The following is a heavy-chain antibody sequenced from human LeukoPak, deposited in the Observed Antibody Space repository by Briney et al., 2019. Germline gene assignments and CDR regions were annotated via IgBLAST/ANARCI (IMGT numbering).Heavy chain of an antibody. CDR1: GGSISSYC. V-gene: IGHV4-59*08. CDR3: ARIITMVRGVTGWFDP. J-gene: IGHJ5*02. D-gene: IGHD3-10*01. Sequence: SETLSLTCIVSGGSISSYCWSWIRQPPGKGLECIASMCSSGRANYNPSLKSRVTISVDTSKNQFSLKLSSVTAADTAVYYCARIITMVRGVTGWFDPWGQGTLVTVSS. CDR2: MCSSGRA.